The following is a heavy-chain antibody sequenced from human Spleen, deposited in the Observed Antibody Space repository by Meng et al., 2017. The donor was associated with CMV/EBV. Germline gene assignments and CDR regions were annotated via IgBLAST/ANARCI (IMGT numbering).Heavy chain of an antibody. J-gene: IGHJ4*02. V-gene: IGHV3-74*01. CDR2: INSDGSST. CDR1: GFTFSSYW. CDR3: ARDPFGINTG. Sequence: LSCAASGFTFSSYWMHWVRQAPGKGLGWVSRINSDGSSTFYADSVKGRFTISRDNAKNTLYLRMNSLRAEDTAVYYCARDPFGINTGWGQGTLVTVSS. D-gene: IGHD2-8*02.